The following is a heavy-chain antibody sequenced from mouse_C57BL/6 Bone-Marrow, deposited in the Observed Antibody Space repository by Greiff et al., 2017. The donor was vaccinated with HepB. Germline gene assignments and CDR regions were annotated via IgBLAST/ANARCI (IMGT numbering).Heavy chain of an antibody. J-gene: IGHJ2*01. CDR3: ARTPTVVAHFDY. Sequence: QVQLQQSGAELVKPGASVKLSCKASGYTFTSYWMHWVKQRPGQGLEWIGMIHPNSGSTNYNEKFKSKATLTVDKSSSTAYMQLSSLTSEDSAVYYCARTPTVVAHFDYWGQGTTLTVSS. V-gene: IGHV1-64*01. D-gene: IGHD1-1*01. CDR1: GYTFTSYW. CDR2: IHPNSGST.